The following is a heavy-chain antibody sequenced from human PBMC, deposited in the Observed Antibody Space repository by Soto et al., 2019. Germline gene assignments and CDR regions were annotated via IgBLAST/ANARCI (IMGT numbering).Heavy chain of an antibody. CDR2: INPNSGGT. Sequence: QVQLVQSGAEVKKPGASVKVSCKASGYTFTGYYMHWVRQAPGQGLEWMGWINPNSGGTNYAQKFQGWVTMTRDTSISTAYMELSRLRSDDTAVYYCARDSTPNGGQLVSGWLPIDYWGQGTLVTVSS. CDR3: ARDSTPNGGQLVSGWLPIDY. J-gene: IGHJ4*02. CDR1: GYTFTGYY. V-gene: IGHV1-2*04. D-gene: IGHD6-6*01.